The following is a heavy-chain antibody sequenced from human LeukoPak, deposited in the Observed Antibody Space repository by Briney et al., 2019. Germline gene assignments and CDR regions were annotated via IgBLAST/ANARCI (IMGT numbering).Heavy chain of an antibody. CDR1: GFTFSNYA. D-gene: IGHD2-8*01. CDR2: ISGSGGST. J-gene: IGHJ4*02. Sequence: PGGSLRLSCAASGFTFSNYAMNWVRQAPGKGLKWVSVISGSGGSTYYADSVKGRFTISRDNSKNTLYLQMNSLRAEDTAVYYCAKRGCDTNGCPYYFDYWGQGTLVTVSS. V-gene: IGHV3-23*01. CDR3: AKRGCDTNGCPYYFDY.